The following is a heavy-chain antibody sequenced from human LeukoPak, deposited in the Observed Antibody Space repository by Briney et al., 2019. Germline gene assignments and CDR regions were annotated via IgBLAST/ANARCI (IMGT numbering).Heavy chain of an antibody. CDR1: GGSFSGYY. CDR3: ARGRGDYDFWSGADAFDI. Sequence: SETLSLTCAVYGGSFSGYYWSWIRQPPGKGLEWIGEINHSGRTNYNPSLKRRVTISVDTSKNQFSLKLSSVTAADTAVYYCARGRGDYDFWSGADAFDIWGQGTMVTVSS. D-gene: IGHD3-3*01. V-gene: IGHV4-34*01. J-gene: IGHJ3*02. CDR2: INHSGRT.